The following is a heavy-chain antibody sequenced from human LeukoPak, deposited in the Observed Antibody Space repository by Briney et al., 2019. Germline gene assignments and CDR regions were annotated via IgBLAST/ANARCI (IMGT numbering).Heavy chain of an antibody. CDR1: GFTFSSYA. D-gene: IGHD2-15*01. CDR2: ISGSDDST. J-gene: IGHJ4*02. CDR3: AKSHAASCYSVVVY. V-gene: IGHV3-23*01. Sequence: PGGSLRLSCAASGFTFSSYAMSWVRQAPGKGLEWVSVISGSDDSTYYADSVKGRFTISRDNSKNTLYLQMDSLRAEDTAVYYCAKSHAASCYSVVVYWGQGTLITVSS.